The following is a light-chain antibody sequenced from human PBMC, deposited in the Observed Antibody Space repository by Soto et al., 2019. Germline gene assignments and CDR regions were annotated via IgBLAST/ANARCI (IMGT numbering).Light chain of an antibody. CDR2: SAS. CDR3: QQYRSSSST. Sequence: EIVLTQSPGTLSLSTGERATLSCRASQSVSISCLAWYQQKPGQAPRLLIYSASSRATGIPDRFSGSGSGTDFTLTISRLEPEDFAVYYCQQYRSSSSTFGQGTNLEIK. CDR1: QSVSISC. J-gene: IGKJ2*01. V-gene: IGKV3-20*01.